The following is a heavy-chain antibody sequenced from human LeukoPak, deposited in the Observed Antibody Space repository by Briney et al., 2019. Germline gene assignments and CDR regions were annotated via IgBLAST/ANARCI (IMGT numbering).Heavy chain of an antibody. CDR2: IYYTGST. J-gene: IGHJ6*03. Sequence: PSETLSLTCAVYGGSFSGYYWSWIRQPPGKGLEWIGGIYYTGSTYYNPSFKSRITISVDTYKNQFSLKVISVTAADTAVYYCARFLAGTRHFHFYYYMDVWGKGTTVTISS. V-gene: IGHV4-34*01. CDR3: ARFLAGTRHFHFYYYMDV. D-gene: IGHD3-9*01. CDR1: GGSFSGYY.